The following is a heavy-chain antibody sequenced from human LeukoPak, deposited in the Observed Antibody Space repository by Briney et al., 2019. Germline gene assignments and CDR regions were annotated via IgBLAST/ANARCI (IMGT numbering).Heavy chain of an antibody. CDR2: ISGSGGST. CDR1: GFTFSSYA. D-gene: IGHD3-22*01. J-gene: IGHJ4*02. CDR3: AKDGGSGYYYFDY. Sequence: GGSLRLSCAASGFTFSSYAMSWVRQAPGKGLEWVSAISGSGGSTYYADSVKGRFTISRDNSKNMLYVQMNSLRAEDTAVYYCAKDGGSGYYYFDYWGQGTLVTVSS. V-gene: IGHV3-23*01.